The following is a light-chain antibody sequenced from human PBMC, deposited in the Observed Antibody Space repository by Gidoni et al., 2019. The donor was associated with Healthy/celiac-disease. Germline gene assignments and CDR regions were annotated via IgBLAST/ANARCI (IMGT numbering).Light chain of an antibody. Sequence: QAVFTQPPPVSAAPGQKVTISCSGSSPNIGNNYVSWYQQLPGTAPKLLIYDNNKRPSGIPDRFSGSKSGTSATLGITGLQTGDEADYYCGTWDSSLSAGGVFGTGTKVTVL. V-gene: IGLV1-51*01. CDR1: SPNIGNNY. CDR3: GTWDSSLSAGGV. CDR2: DNN. J-gene: IGLJ1*01.